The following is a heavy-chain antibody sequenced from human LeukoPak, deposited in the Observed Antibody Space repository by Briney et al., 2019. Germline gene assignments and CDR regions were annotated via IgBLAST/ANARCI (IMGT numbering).Heavy chain of an antibody. Sequence: GGSLRLSCAASGFTFSSYWMYWVRQAPGKGLVWVSRINSDGSSTSYADTVKGRFTISRDNAKNTLYLQMNSLRAEDTAVYYCARGAMYSSSGGDYYYYGMDVWGKGTTVTVSS. CDR2: INSDGSST. J-gene: IGHJ6*04. D-gene: IGHD6-13*01. CDR1: GFTFSSYW. CDR3: ARGAMYSSSGGDYYYYGMDV. V-gene: IGHV3-74*01.